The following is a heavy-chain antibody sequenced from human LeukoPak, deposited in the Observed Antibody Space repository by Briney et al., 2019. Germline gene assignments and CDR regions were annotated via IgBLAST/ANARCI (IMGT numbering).Heavy chain of an antibody. J-gene: IGHJ4*02. CDR1: GFTFSNYA. D-gene: IGHD3-3*01. CDR3: VKGITSHDFFSRGE. CDR2: VSGSAGST. V-gene: IGHV3-23*01. Sequence: GGSPRLSCAASGFTFSNYAMSWVRQATGKGLEWVSAVSGSAGSTYYADSVKGRFTISRDNSKNTLYLQMDSLSAEDTAVYYCVKGITSHDFFSRGEWGQGTLVTVSS.